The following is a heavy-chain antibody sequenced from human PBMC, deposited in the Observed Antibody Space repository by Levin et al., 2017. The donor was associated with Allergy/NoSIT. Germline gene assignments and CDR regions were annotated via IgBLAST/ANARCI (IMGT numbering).Heavy chain of an antibody. D-gene: IGHD6-19*01. Sequence: LSLTCAASGFTFTSFWMTWVRQAPGKGLEWVANIKQDGSETYYVDSVKGRFTISRDNAKNSVYLQMNSLRVDDTAVYYCAREEGWGYHYVMDVWGQGTTVTVSS. CDR2: IKQDGSET. J-gene: IGHJ6*02. CDR1: GFTFTSFW. CDR3: AREEGWGYHYVMDV. V-gene: IGHV3-7*01.